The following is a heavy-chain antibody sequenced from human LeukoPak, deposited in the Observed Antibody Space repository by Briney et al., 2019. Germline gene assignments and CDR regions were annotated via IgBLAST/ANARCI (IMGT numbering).Heavy chain of an antibody. D-gene: IGHD3-22*01. V-gene: IGHV3-15*01. CDR2: IKSKTDGGTT. CDR1: GFTFSNAW. Sequence: GGSLRLSCAASGFTFSNAWMSWVRQAPGKGLEWVGRIKSKTDGGTTDYAAPVKGRFTISRDDSKNTLYLQMNSLKTEDTAVYYCTTNQYYYDSSGYYSWGQGTLVTVSS. CDR3: TTNQYYYDSSGYYS. J-gene: IGHJ4*02.